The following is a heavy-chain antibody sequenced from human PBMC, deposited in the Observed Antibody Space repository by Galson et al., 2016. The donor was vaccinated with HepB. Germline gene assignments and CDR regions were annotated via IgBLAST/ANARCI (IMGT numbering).Heavy chain of an antibody. CDR2: MWYDASKN. CDR1: GFTFPNYG. J-gene: IGHJ4*02. V-gene: IGHV3-33*01. CDR3: ERAYCAGSSCLFDY. D-gene: IGHD2-15*01. Sequence: SLRLSCAASGFTFPNYGMHWVRQTPGKGLEWVALMWYDASKNYYADSVKGRFIIARDNSKNTVSLQMNSLRAEDTVVYYCERAYCAGSSCLFDYWAQGTLVTVSS.